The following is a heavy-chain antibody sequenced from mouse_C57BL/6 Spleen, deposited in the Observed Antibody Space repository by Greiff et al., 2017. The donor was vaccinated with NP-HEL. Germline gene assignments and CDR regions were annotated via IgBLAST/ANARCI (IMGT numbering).Heavy chain of an antibody. V-gene: IGHV3-8*01. CDR2: ISYSGST. CDR1: GYSITSDY. CDR3: ARSHDWYFDV. J-gene: IGHJ1*03. Sequence: EVKLQESGPGLAKPSQSLSLSCSVTGYSITSDYWNWIRKFPGNKLEYMGYISYSGSTSYNPSLKSRISIPRDTSKNQYYLQLNSVTTEDTATYYGARSHDWYFDVWGTGTTVTVSS.